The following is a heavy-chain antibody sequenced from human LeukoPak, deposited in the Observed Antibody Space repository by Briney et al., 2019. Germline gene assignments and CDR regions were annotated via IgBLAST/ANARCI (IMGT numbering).Heavy chain of an antibody. D-gene: IGHD4-17*01. J-gene: IGHJ4*02. CDR1: GFTFSSYS. CDR3: ANYGDLGSFDY. V-gene: IGHV3-48*01. Sequence: GGSLRLSCAASGFTFSSYSMNWVRQAPGKGLEWVSYISSSSSTIYYADSVKGRFTISRDNSKNTLYLQMNSLRAEDTAVYYCANYGDLGSFDYWGQGTLVTVSS. CDR2: ISSSSSTI.